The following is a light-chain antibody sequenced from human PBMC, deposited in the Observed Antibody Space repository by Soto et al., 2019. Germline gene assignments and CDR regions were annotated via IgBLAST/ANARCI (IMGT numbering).Light chain of an antibody. CDR2: VAS. CDR1: QVINSY. J-gene: IGKJ1*01. Sequence: DIQLTQSPSFLSASVGDRVTITCRASQVINSYLAWYQQKPGKAPKFLIHVASSLQSGVPSRFSGSGSGTVFTLTISSLQTEDCATSYCQQLNTFPRTFGQGTRVDI. V-gene: IGKV1-9*01. CDR3: QQLNTFPRT.